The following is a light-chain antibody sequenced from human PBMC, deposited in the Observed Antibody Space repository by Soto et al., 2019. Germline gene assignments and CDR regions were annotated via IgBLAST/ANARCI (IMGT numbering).Light chain of an antibody. Sequence: SYELTQPPSVSVAPGETARIPCGGDKIGNKDVHWYQQRPGQAPVLVIYHDSXRPSGIPXXFXGXNSGNTATLTISRVEAGDEADYYCQVWDSSSDHRGVFGGGTKLTVL. V-gene: IGLV3-21*04. CDR3: QVWDSSSDHRGV. J-gene: IGLJ3*02. CDR1: KIGNKD. CDR2: HDS.